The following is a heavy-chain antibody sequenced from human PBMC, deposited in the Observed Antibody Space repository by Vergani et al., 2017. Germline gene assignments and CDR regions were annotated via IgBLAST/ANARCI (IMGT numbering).Heavy chain of an antibody. D-gene: IGHD3-22*01. V-gene: IGHV3-21*01. Sequence: EVQLVESGGGLVKPGGSLRLSCAASGFTFSSYSMNWVRQAPGKGLEWVSSISSSSSYIYYADSVKGRFTISRDNAKNSLYLQMNSPRAEDTAVYYCARDYQDSYYDSSGYNDAFDIWGQGTMVTVSS. CDR1: GFTFSSYS. CDR3: ARDYQDSYYDSSGYNDAFDI. CDR2: ISSSSSYI. J-gene: IGHJ3*02.